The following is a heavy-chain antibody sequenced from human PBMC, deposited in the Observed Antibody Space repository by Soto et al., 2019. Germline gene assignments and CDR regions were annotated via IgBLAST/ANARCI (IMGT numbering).Heavy chain of an antibody. CDR2: MYYTGST. J-gene: IGHJ3*01. CDR1: GGSLRNIDFY. V-gene: IGHV4-61*08. D-gene: IGHD2-21*01. CDR3: ASGGRTRLHISV. Sequence: SETLSLTSSVSGGSLRNIDFYWGWIRQPPGKGLEWIGYMYYTGSTNYNPSLKSRVTMSVDTSKNQFSLRLNSVTAADTAVYYCASGGRTRLHISVWG.